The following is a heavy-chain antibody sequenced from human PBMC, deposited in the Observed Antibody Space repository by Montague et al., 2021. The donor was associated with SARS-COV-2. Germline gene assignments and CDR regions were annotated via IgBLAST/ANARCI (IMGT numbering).Heavy chain of an antibody. CDR1: GGSFSGYY. V-gene: IGHV4-34*01. CDR3: ARSPRHYDFWSGYLPGHFDY. CDR2: INHSGST. D-gene: IGHD3-3*01. Sequence: SETLSLTSAVYGGSFSGYYWSWIRQPPGKGLEWIGEINHSGSTNYNPSLKSRVTISVDTSKNQFSLKLSSVTAADTAVYYCARSPRHYDFWSGYLPGHFDYWGQGTLVTVSS. J-gene: IGHJ4*02.